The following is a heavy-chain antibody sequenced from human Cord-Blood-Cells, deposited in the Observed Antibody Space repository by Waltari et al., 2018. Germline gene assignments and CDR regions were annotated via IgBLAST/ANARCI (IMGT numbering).Heavy chain of an antibody. D-gene: IGHD6-13*01. CDR3: AKFHSSSWFWFDY. V-gene: IGHV3-23*01. J-gene: IGHJ4*02. Sequence: EVQLLESGGGLVQPGGSLRLSCEASGFTFSSSAMSWVRQAPGKGLEWVSAISGSGGSTYYADSVKGRFTISRDNSKNTLYLQMNSLRAEDTAVYYCAKFHSSSWFWFDYWGQGTLVTVSS. CDR1: GFTFSSSA. CDR2: ISGSGGST.